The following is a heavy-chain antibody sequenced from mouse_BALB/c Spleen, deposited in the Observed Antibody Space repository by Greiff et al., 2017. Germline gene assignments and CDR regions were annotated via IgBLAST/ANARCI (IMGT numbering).Heavy chain of an antibody. CDR1: GYSFTGYY. J-gene: IGHJ1*01. Sequence: VQLKQSGPELVKPGASVKISCKASGYSFTGYYMHWVKQSHVKSLEWIGRINPYNGATSYNQNFKDKASLTVDKSSSTAYMELHSLTSEDSAVYYCARRDGYQYWYFDVWGAGTTVTVSS. D-gene: IGHD2-3*01. V-gene: IGHV1-31*01. CDR2: INPYNGAT. CDR3: ARRDGYQYWYFDV.